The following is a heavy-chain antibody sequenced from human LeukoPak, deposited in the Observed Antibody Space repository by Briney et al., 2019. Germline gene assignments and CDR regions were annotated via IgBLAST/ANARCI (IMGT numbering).Heavy chain of an antibody. D-gene: IGHD2-15*01. CDR1: GDSISSYY. J-gene: IGHJ3*02. V-gene: IGHV4-4*07. Sequence: SETLSLTCTVSGDSISSYYCSWIRQPAGKGLEWIGRIYTSGSTNYNPSLKSRVTMSVDTSKNQFSLKLSSVTAADTAVYYCARRRVCSGGSCGAFDIWGQGTMVTVSS. CDR3: ARRRVCSGGSCGAFDI. CDR2: IYTSGST.